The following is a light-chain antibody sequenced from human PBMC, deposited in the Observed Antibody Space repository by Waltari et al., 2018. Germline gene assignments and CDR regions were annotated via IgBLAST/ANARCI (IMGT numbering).Light chain of an antibody. CDR2: DTS. CDR3: QQRSNWPLT. CDR1: QSIRGL. V-gene: IGKV3-11*01. J-gene: IGKJ4*01. Sequence: EIVLTQSPVTLSLSPGEGATLSCRTSQSIRGLLAWYQQKPGQAPRLLIDDTSIRATGIPARFSGIGSGTDFTLTISSLEPEDFAVYYCQQRSNWPLTFGGGTKVEIK.